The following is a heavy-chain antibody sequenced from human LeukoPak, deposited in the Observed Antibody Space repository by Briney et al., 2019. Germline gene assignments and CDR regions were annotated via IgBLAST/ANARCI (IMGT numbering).Heavy chain of an antibody. Sequence: LSLTCAVYGGSFSGYYWSWIRQAPGKGLEWLSYISGDGSKMYYADSVKGRFTISRDNAKNSLDLQVNSLTAEDTAVYYCARDTRRDGFNYLSRIDYWGQGTLVTVSS. CDR2: ISGDGSKM. V-gene: IGHV3-11*01. J-gene: IGHJ4*02. CDR3: ARDTRRDGFNYLSRIDY. D-gene: IGHD5-24*01. CDR1: GGSFSGYY.